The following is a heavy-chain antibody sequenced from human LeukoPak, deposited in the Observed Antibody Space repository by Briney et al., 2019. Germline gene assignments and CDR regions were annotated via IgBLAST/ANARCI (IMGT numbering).Heavy chain of an antibody. CDR3: AKELQNLGSAWIYYYYGMDV. CDR1: GFTFSSYG. CDR2: IWYDGSNK. Sequence: PGGSLRLSCAASGFTFSSYGMHWVRQAPGKGLEWVAVIWYDGSNKYYADSVKGRFTISRDNSKNTLYLQMNSLRAEDTAVYYCAKELQNLGSAWIYYYYGMDVWGQGTTVTVSS. J-gene: IGHJ6*02. V-gene: IGHV3-30*02. D-gene: IGHD3-16*01.